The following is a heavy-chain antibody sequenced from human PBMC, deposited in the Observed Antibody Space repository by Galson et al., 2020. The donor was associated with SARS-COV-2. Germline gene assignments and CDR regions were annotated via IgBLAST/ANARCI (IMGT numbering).Heavy chain of an antibody. V-gene: IGHV3-30-3*01. D-gene: IGHD4-17*01. J-gene: IGHJ6*02. CDR2: ISYDGSNK. CDR3: ARGGDYGPPGPFYYYYGMDV. Sequence: GGSLRLSCAASGFTFSSYAMHWVRQAPGKGLEWVAVISYDGSNKYYADSVKGRFTISRDNSKNTLYLQMNSLRAEDTAVYYCARGGDYGPPGPFYYYYGMDVWGQGTTVTVSS. CDR1: GFTFSSYA.